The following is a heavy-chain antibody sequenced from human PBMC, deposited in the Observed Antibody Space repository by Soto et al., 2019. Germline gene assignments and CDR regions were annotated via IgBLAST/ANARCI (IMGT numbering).Heavy chain of an antibody. CDR2: TYYKSKWYN. CDR3: ARAGAAAVGFDY. V-gene: IGHV6-1*01. Sequence: QTLSLTCAISGDSVSSNSAAWNWIRQSPSRGLEWLGRTYYKSKWYNDYAVSAKSRITINPDTSKNQFSLQLNSVTPEDTAVYYCARAGAAAVGFDYWGQGTLVTVPS. CDR1: GDSVSSNSAA. J-gene: IGHJ4*02. D-gene: IGHD6-25*01.